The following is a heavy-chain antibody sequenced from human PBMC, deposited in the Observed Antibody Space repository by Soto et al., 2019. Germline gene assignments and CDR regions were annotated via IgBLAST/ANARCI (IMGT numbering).Heavy chain of an antibody. V-gene: IGHV1-45*02. Sequence: SLKVSGKASGYTFTYRYLHWGRQAPGQALEWMGWITPFNGNTNYAQKFQDRVTFTRDMSLSTAYMELSSLRSEDTAMYYCARSPLNWNDESGDSYFDYWGQGTLVTVSS. D-gene: IGHD1-1*01. CDR2: ITPFNGNT. CDR1: GYTFTYRY. J-gene: IGHJ4*02. CDR3: ARSPLNWNDESGDSYFDY.